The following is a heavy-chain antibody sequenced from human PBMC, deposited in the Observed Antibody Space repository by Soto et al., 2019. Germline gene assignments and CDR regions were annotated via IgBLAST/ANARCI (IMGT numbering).Heavy chain of an antibody. J-gene: IGHJ6*02. V-gene: IGHV3-13*01. CDR2: IDISGNT. D-gene: IGHD3-3*01. CDR1: EFTLSDYD. CDR3: ARDDYDFWSGYYSYYYYGMDV. Sequence: PGGSLRLSCVASEFTLSDYDMHWVRQATGKGLEWVSSIDISGNTYHAGSVQGRFTISRESAKNSLYLQMNSLRAEDTAVYYCARDDYDFWSGYYSYYYYGMDVWAQRTTVTVSS.